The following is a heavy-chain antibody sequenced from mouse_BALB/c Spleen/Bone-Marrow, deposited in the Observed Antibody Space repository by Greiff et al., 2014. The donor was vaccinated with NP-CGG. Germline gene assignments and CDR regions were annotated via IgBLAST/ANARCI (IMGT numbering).Heavy chain of an antibody. Sequence: VQLVESGAELARPGASVQMSCKASGSTFTNYTMHWIKQRPGQGLEWIGYINPSSGYTNYNQKFKVKATLTADKSSSTAYMQLSSLTSEASAVYYCARGHYGSSYSAVDYWGQGTSVTVSS. V-gene: IGHV1-4*01. CDR3: ARGHYGSSYSAVDY. J-gene: IGHJ4*01. D-gene: IGHD1-1*01. CDR1: GSTFTNYT. CDR2: INPSSGYT.